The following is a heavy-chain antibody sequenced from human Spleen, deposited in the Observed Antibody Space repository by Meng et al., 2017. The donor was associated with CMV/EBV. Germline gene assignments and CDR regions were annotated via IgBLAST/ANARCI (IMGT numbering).Heavy chain of an antibody. CDR3: ATERSASSWFIDY. V-gene: IGHV1-46*01. CDR2: INPSGGTT. J-gene: IGHJ4*02. Sequence: ASVKVSCKTSGYIFTDYYLHWVRQAPGQGLEWMGIINPSGGTTNYAQKFQDRVTVTRDTSTSTAYLEVRSLRSEDTAIYYCATERSASSWFIDYWGQGTLVTVSS. D-gene: IGHD6-13*01. CDR1: GYIFTDYY.